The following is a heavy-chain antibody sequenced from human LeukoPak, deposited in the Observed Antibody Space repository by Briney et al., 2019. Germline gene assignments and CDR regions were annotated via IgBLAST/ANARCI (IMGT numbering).Heavy chain of an antibody. D-gene: IGHD3-10*01. CDR1: GYTFTGYY. J-gene: IGHJ4*02. CDR3: ARESGDGSGSYDY. CDR2: INPNSGGT. V-gene: IGHV1-2*06. Sequence: ASVEVSCKASGYTFTGYYLHWVRQAPGQGLEWMGRINPNSGGTNFAQKFQGRVTMTRDTSISTAYVELSRLRSDDTAVYYCARESGDGSGSYDYWGQGTLVTVSS.